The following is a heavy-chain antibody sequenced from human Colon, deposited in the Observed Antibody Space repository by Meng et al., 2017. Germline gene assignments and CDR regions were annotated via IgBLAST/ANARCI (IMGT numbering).Heavy chain of an antibody. V-gene: IGHV3-53*01. CDR1: GFNVSNNY. J-gene: IGHJ4*01. CDR3: AKDPGYGLGTAYGDY. D-gene: IGHD3-10*01. Sequence: GESLKISCVVSGFNVSNNYMSWVRQAPGKGLEWVSVVQSGGATLYADSVKGRFTISRDNSTNTLYSQLNSLREEDTAVYYCAKDPGYGLGTAYGDYWGHGTMVTVSS. CDR2: VQSGGAT.